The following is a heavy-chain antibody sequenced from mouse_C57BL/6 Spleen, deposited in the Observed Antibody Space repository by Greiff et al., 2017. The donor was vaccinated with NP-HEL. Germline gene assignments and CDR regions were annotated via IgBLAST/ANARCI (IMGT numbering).Heavy chain of an antibody. V-gene: IGHV3-6*01. Sequence: VQLKESGPGLVKPSQSLSLTCSVTGYSITSGYYWNWIRQFPGNKLEWMGYISYDGSNNYNPSLKNRISITRDTSKNQFFLKLNSVTTEYTATYYCARAYYSNYGYYFDYWGQGTTLTVSS. CDR2: ISYDGSN. J-gene: IGHJ2*01. CDR3: ARAYYSNYGYYFDY. D-gene: IGHD2-5*01. CDR1: GYSITSGYY.